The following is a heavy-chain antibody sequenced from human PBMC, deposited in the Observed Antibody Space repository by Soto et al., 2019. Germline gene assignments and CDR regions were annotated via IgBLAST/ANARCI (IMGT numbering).Heavy chain of an antibody. CDR2: INHSGST. CDR3: ARVWRPYSSSHVDY. D-gene: IGHD6-13*01. Sequence: SETLSLTCAVYGVSFSGYYWSWIRQPPGKGLEWIGEINHSGSTNYNPSLKSRVTISVDTSKNSLYLQMNSLRDEDTAVYYCARVWRPYSSSHVDYWGQGTLVTVSS. V-gene: IGHV4-34*01. J-gene: IGHJ4*02. CDR1: GVSFSGYY.